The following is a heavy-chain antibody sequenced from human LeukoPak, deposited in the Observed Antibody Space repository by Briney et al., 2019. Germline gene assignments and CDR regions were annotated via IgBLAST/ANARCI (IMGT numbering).Heavy chain of an antibody. CDR1: GYSFTNHW. D-gene: IGHD1-14*01. CDR2: IYPGDSDT. Sequence: GGSLKISCRASGYSFTNHWIGWVRQMPGKGLEWMGFIYPGDSDTKYSPSFQGQVTISADKSINTAYLQWSSLRASDTAMYYCARLLTEMKYYYYYMDVWGKGTTVTVSS. J-gene: IGHJ6*03. CDR3: ARLLTEMKYYYYYMDV. V-gene: IGHV5-51*03.